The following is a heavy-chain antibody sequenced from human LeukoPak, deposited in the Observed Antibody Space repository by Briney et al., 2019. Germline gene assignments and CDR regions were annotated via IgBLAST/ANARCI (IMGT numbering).Heavy chain of an antibody. J-gene: IGHJ6*02. CDR3: ARDYDSSGYYYYYYYGMDV. CDR2: INPNSGGT. D-gene: IGHD3-22*01. CDR1: GYTFTGYY. Sequence: ASVKVSCKASGYTFTGYYMHWVRQAPGQGLEWMGWINPNSGGTNYAQKFQGRVTMTRDTSTSTVYMELSSLRSEDTAVYYCARDYDSSGYYYYYYYGMDVWGQGTTVTVSS. V-gene: IGHV1-2*02.